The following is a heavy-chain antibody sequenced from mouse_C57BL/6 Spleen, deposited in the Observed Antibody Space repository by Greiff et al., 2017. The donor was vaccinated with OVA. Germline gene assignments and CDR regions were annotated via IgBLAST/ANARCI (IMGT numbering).Heavy chain of an antibody. J-gene: IGHJ2*01. D-gene: IGHD2-1*01. Sequence: VQLQQSGPELVKPGASVKLSCKASGYTFTSYDINWVKQRPGQGLAWIGWIYPRDGSTKYNEKFKGKATLTVDTSSSTAYMELHSLTSEDSAVYFCARRKGNYPYYFDYWGQGTTLTVSS. V-gene: IGHV1-85*01. CDR3: ARRKGNYPYYFDY. CDR1: GYTFTSYD. CDR2: IYPRDGST.